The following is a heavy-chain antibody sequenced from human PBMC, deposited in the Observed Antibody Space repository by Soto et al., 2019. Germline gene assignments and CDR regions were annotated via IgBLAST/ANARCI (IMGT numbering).Heavy chain of an antibody. CDR3: ARGRRIYGMDV. J-gene: IGHJ6*02. Sequence: AGGSLRLSCVASGFTFNKYALAWVRQAPGKGLEWVSAISGSGASTYDADSVKGRFTISRDNSNNTLYLQMNSLRAGDTAVYYCARGRRIYGMDVWGQGTTVTVSS. CDR2: ISGSGAST. CDR1: GFTFNKYA. V-gene: IGHV3-23*01.